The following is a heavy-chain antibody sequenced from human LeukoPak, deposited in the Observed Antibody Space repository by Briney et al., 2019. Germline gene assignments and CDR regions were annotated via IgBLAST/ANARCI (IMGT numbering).Heavy chain of an antibody. J-gene: IGHJ6*02. D-gene: IGHD6-19*01. CDR1: GGSISSYY. CDR2: IYYSGST. Sequence: PETLSLTCIVSGGSISSYYWSWIRQPPGKGLEWIGYIYYSGSTNYNPSLKSRVTISIHTSKKQFSLKLSSVTAADTAVYYCARSIAVAGIVSDYYYYGMDVWGQGTTVTVSS. V-gene: IGHV4-59*08. CDR3: ARSIAVAGIVSDYYYYGMDV.